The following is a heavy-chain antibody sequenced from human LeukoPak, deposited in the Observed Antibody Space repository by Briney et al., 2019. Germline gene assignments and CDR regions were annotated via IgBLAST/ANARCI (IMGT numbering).Heavy chain of an antibody. Sequence: PGGSLRLSCVASGFTLTNAWMSWVRQAPGKGLEWVGRIKTKTDGGTIDYAAPVKGRFTVSRDDSKNMVYLQMNSLKTEDTAVYYCTTSYYDSSGYRAWGQGTLVTVSS. CDR3: TTSYYDSSGYRA. CDR2: IKTKTDGGTI. J-gene: IGHJ4*02. CDR1: GFTLTNAW. V-gene: IGHV3-15*01. D-gene: IGHD3-22*01.